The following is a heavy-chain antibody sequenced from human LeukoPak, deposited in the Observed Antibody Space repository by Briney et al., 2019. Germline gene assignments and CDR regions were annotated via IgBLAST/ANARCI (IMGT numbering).Heavy chain of an antibody. V-gene: IGHV4-30-4*01. J-gene: IGHJ6*02. CDR1: GGSISSGDYY. Sequence: SETLSLTCTVSGGSISSGDYYWSWIRQPPGKGLEWIGYIYYSGSTYYNPSLKSRVTISVDTSKNQFSLKLSSVTAADTAVYYCARAALLWFGELGYYGMDVWGQGTTVTVSS. CDR2: IYYSGST. D-gene: IGHD3-10*01. CDR3: ARAALLWFGELGYYGMDV.